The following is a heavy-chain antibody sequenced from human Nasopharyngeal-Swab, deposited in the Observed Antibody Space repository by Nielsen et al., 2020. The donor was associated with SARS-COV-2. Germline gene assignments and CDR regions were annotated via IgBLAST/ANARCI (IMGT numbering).Heavy chain of an antibody. Sequence: WIRQPPGKGLEWIGSIYYSGSTYYNPSLKSRVTISVDTSKNQFSLKLSSVTAADTAVYYCARWKGIAAAWDYWGQGNLVTVSS. V-gene: IGHV4-39*01. D-gene: IGHD6-13*01. CDR2: IYYSGST. J-gene: IGHJ4*02. CDR3: ARWKGIAAAWDY.